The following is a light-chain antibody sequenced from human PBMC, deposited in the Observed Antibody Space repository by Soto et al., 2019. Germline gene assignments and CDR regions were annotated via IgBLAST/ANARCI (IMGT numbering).Light chain of an antibody. J-gene: IGKJ4*01. CDR1: QSISSY. CDR3: QLRSNWPPALT. CDR2: DAS. Sequence: EIVLTQSPATLSLSPGERATLSCRASQSISSYLAWYQQKPGQAPRLLIYDASNRATGNPARFSGSGSGTDFTLTISSLEPEDFAVYYCQLRSNWPPALTFGGGTKVDIK. V-gene: IGKV3-11*01.